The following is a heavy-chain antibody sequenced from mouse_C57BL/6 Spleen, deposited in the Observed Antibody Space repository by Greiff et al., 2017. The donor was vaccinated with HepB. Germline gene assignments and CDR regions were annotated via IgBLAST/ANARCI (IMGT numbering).Heavy chain of an antibody. CDR1: GYTFTSYG. V-gene: IGHV1-81*01. CDR3: ARSETAQGQAWFAY. D-gene: IGHD3-2*02. J-gene: IGHJ3*01. Sequence: VQLQQSGAELARPGASVKLSCKASGYTFTSYGISWVKQRTGQGLEWIGEIYPRSGNTYYNEKFKGKATLTADKSSSTAYMELRSLTSEDSAVYVCARSETAQGQAWFAYWGQGTLVTVSA. CDR2: IYPRSGNT.